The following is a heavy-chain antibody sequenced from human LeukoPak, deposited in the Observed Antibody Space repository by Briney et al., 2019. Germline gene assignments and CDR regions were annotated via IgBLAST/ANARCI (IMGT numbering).Heavy chain of an antibody. Sequence: ASVKVSCKVFGYTLTELSMHWVRQAPGKGLEWMGGFDPEDGETIYAQKFQGRVTMTEDTSTDTAYMELSSLRSEDTAVYYCATDSGSYNHDAFDIWGQGTMVTVSS. CDR3: ATDSGSYNHDAFDI. D-gene: IGHD1-26*01. V-gene: IGHV1-24*01. CDR1: GYTLTELS. J-gene: IGHJ3*02. CDR2: FDPEDGET.